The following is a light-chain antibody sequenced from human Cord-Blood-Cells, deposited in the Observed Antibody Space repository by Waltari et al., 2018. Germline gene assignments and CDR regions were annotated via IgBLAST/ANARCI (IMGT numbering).Light chain of an antibody. CDR3: QQYYSYPWT. V-gene: IGKV1-8*01. J-gene: IGKJ1*01. CDR1: QVIRNY. Sequence: AIRISVHTFSFSASTGHRITITCRASQVIRNYLAWYQKKPGKAPKLLIYAASTLQSGVPSRFSGSGSGTDFTLTISCLQSEDFATYYCQQYYSYPWTFGQGTKVEIK. CDR2: AAS.